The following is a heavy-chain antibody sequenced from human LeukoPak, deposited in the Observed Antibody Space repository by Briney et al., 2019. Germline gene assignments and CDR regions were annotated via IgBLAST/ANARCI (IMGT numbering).Heavy chain of an antibody. J-gene: IGHJ4*02. D-gene: IGHD3-10*01. CDR3: ARDPYYYGPGSYSPLDY. CDR1: GGSFSSYY. V-gene: IGHV4-4*07. Sequence: SETLSLTCAVYGGSFSSYYWSWIRQPAGKGLEWIGRIYTSGSTNYNPSLKSRVTMSVDTSKNQFSLKLSSVTAADTAVYYCARDPYYYGPGSYSPLDYWGQGTLVTVSS. CDR2: IYTSGST.